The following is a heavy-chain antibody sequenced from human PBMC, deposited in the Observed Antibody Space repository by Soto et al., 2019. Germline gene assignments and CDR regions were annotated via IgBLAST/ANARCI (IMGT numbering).Heavy chain of an antibody. CDR2: ISYSGSYT. Sequence: QVQLVESGGGLVKPGGSLRLSCAASELIFSDYYMNWIRQAPGKGLEWVAVISYSGSYTNYADSVKGRFSVSRDNTKSSLYLQMNSLRVEDTALYNCATGQDCSGGSCFDFDYWGQGTRVTVSS. D-gene: IGHD2-15*01. V-gene: IGHV3-11*06. CDR3: ATGQDCSGGSCFDFDY. CDR1: ELIFSDYY. J-gene: IGHJ4*02.